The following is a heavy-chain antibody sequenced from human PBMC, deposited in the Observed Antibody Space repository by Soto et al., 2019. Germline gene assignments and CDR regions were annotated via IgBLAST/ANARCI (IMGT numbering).Heavy chain of an antibody. CDR1: GGSISSGGYS. Sequence: QLQLQESGSGLVKPSQTLSLTRAVSGGSISSGGYSWSWIRQPPGKGLEWSGYIYHSGSTYYAPSPXSGXTISADRSKNQFSLKLRSVTAADTAGYYCARVPDYWGQGTLVTVSS. J-gene: IGHJ4*02. V-gene: IGHV4-30-2*01. CDR2: IYHSGST. CDR3: ARVPDY.